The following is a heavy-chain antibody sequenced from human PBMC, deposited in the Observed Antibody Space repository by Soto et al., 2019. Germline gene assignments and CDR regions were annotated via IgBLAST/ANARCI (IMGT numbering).Heavy chain of an antibody. V-gene: IGHV3-30-3*01. CDR3: ARDPAHILGFDY. D-gene: IGHD2-8*02. Sequence: QVQLVESGGGVVQPGRSLRLSCAASGFTFSNYAMHWVRQAPGKGLEWVAIISYGGSSKDYADSVQGRFTISRDDSKNPLYLELASLRAEDTAVYYCARDPAHILGFDYWGPGTLVTVSS. J-gene: IGHJ4*02. CDR1: GFTFSNYA. CDR2: ISYGGSSK.